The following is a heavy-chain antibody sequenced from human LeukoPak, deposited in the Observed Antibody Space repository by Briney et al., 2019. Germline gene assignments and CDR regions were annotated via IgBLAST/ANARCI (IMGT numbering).Heavy chain of an antibody. D-gene: IGHD5-24*01. J-gene: IGHJ5*02. CDR2: ISSNGGST. Sequence: GGSLRLSCAPSGLTFSSYAMHWVRQAPGKGLEYVSAISSNGGSTYYANSVKGRFTISRDNSKNTLYLQMGSLRAEDMAVYYCARTRTDGYNSKWFDPWGQGTLVTVSS. CDR3: ARTRTDGYNSKWFDP. CDR1: GLTFSSYA. V-gene: IGHV3-64*01.